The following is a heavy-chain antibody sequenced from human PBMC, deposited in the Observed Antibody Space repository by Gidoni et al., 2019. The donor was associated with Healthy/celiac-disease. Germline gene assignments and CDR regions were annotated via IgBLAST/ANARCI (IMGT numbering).Heavy chain of an antibody. J-gene: IGHJ4*02. CDR3: AKDYCSSTSCYPVPDY. Sequence: QVQLVESGGGVVQPGRSLRLSCAASGFTFSSYGMHWVRQAPGKGLEWVAVISYDGSNKYYADSVKGRFTISRDNSKNTLYLQMNSLRAEDTAVYYCAKDYCSSTSCYPVPDYWGQGTLVTVSS. CDR2: ISYDGSNK. CDR1: GFTFSSYG. V-gene: IGHV3-30*18. D-gene: IGHD2-2*01.